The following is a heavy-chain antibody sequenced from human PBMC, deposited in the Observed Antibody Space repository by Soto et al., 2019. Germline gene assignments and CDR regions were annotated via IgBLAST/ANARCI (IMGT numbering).Heavy chain of an antibody. CDR3: ATHRRGRFLEWLPEGSLGY. Sequence: ASVKVSCKVSGYTLTDLSMQWVRQAPGKGLEWMGGFDPEDGETIYAQKFQGRVTMTEDTATDTACMELRSLRSEDTAVYYCATHRRGRFLEWLPEGSLGYWGQGTLVTVS. CDR1: GYTLTDLS. D-gene: IGHD3-3*01. J-gene: IGHJ4*02. CDR2: FDPEDGET. V-gene: IGHV1-24*01.